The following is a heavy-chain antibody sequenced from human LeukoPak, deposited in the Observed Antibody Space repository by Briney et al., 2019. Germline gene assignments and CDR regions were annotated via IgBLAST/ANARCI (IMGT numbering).Heavy chain of an antibody. CDR3: GRDPVSRYYESSGLLEFAY. J-gene: IGHJ4*02. CDR2: IYYSGST. D-gene: IGHD3-22*01. CDR1: GGSISSYY. Sequence: PSETLSLTCTVSGGSISSYYWSWIRQPPGKGLEWVGYIYYSGSTNYNPSLKSRVTISVDTSKNQFSLKLSSVTAADTAVYYCGRDPVSRYYESSGLLEFAYWGQGTLVTVPS. V-gene: IGHV4-59*01.